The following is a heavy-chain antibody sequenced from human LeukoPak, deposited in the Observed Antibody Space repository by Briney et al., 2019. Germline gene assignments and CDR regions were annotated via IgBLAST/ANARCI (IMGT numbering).Heavy chain of an antibody. CDR1: GFTFSSYW. J-gene: IGHJ6*03. D-gene: IGHD4-17*01. CDR2: INSDGSST. CDR3: ARVDYESYYYYYMDA. V-gene: IGHV3-74*01. Sequence: GGSLRLSCAASGFTFSSYWMHWVRQAPGKGLVWVSRINSDGSSTSYADSVKGRFTISRDNAKNTLYLQMNSLRAEDTAVYYCARVDYESYYYYYMDAWGKGTTVTVSS.